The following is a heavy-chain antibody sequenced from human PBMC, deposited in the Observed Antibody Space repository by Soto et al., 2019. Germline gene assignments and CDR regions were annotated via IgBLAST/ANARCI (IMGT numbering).Heavy chain of an antibody. D-gene: IGHD3-3*01. J-gene: IGHJ6*02. CDR2: ISGSGGST. CDR1: GFTFSSYA. Sequence: AGGSLRLSCAASGFTFSSYAMSWVRQAPGKGLEWVSAISGSGGSTYYADSVKGRFTISRDNSKNTLYLQMNSLRAEDTAVYYCATERLRFLEWSYYGMDVWGQGTTVTVSS. V-gene: IGHV3-23*01. CDR3: ATERLRFLEWSYYGMDV.